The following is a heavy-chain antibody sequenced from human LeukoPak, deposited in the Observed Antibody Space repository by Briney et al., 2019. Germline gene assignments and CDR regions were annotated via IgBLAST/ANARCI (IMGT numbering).Heavy chain of an antibody. Sequence: SVKVSCKASGGTFSSYTISWVRQPPGQGLERMGRIIPILGRAHYAQKFQGRVTITADKSTSTAYMELSSLRTEAEAVYYCPRGESSSWYVGESNWFDPWGQGTMVIVSS. D-gene: IGHD6-13*01. CDR2: IIPILGRA. CDR1: GGTFSSYT. J-gene: IGHJ5*02. CDR3: PRGESSSWYVGESNWFDP. V-gene: IGHV1-69*08.